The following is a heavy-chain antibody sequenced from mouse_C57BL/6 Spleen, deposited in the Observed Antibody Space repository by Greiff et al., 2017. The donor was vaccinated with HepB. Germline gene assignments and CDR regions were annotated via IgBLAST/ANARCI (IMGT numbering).Heavy chain of an antibody. J-gene: IGHJ4*01. Sequence: EVQLVESGGGLVQPGGSMKLSCAASGFTFSDAWMDWVRQSPEKGLEWVAEIRNKANNHATYYAESVKGRFTISRDDSKSSVYLQMNSLRAEDTGIYYCTRITTVEVYAMDYWGQGTSVTVSS. CDR2: IRNKANNHAT. D-gene: IGHD1-1*01. V-gene: IGHV6-6*01. CDR3: TRITTVEVYAMDY. CDR1: GFTFSDAW.